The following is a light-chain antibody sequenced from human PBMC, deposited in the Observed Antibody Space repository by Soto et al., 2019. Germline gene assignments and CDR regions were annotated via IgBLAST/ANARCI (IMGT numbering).Light chain of an antibody. CDR3: QQRSNWPT. V-gene: IGKV3-11*01. Sequence: EIEITQSPSTLSVSPGERATLPCRASQSVSSYLAWYQQKPGQAPRLLIYDASNRATGIPARFSGSGSGTDFTLTISSLEPEDFAVYYCQQRSNWPTFGGGTKVDIK. CDR1: QSVSSY. CDR2: DAS. J-gene: IGKJ4*01.